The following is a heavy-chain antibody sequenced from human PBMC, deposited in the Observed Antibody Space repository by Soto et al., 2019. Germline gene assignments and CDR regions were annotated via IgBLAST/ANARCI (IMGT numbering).Heavy chain of an antibody. CDR2: IYSGGST. CDR3: ARGSTSCPVLLWFGCFDY. V-gene: IGHV3-53*01. D-gene: IGHD3-10*01. Sequence: GGSLRLSCAASGFTVSSNYMSWVRQAPGKGLEWVSVIYSGGSTYYADSVKGRFTISRDNSKNTLYLQMNSLRAEDTAVYYCARGSTSCPVLLWFGCFDYWGQGTLVTVSS. CDR1: GFTVSSNY. J-gene: IGHJ4*02.